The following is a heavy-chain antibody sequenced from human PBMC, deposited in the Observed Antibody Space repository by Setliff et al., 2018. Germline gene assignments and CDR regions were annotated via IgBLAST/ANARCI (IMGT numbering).Heavy chain of an antibody. J-gene: IGHJ6*03. CDR1: GFSFNNYY. V-gene: IGHV3-21*01. CDR3: ARLALTGYDSSGYYYALDYYYYMDV. CDR2: ISRDTDYT. D-gene: IGHD3-22*01. Sequence: PGGSLRLSCAASGFSFNNYYMTWVRQAPGKGLEWISGISRDTDYTYYAESVKGRFTIFRDNAKNSVYLQMNRLRAEDTAVYYCARLALTGYDSSGYYYALDYYYYMDVWGKGTTVTVSS.